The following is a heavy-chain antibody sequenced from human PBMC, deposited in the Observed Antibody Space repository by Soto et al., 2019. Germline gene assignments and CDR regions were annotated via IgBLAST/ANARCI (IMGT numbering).Heavy chain of an antibody. CDR2: ISASGTST. CDR3: ATRGDSTSWYWFGP. J-gene: IGHJ5*02. Sequence: EVQLLESGGGLVQPGGALSVACAASGIPLSNTAMSWVRQAPGKGLEWVSSISASGTSTYYADSVTGRFTLARSTSKNTLHLEMHSLRADDTAVYYCATRGDSTSWYWFGPWGQGTLVTVYS. D-gene: IGHD6-13*01. CDR1: GIPLSNTA. V-gene: IGHV3-23*01.